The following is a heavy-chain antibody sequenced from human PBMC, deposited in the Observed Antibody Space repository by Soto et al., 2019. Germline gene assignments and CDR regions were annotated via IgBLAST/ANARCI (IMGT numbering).Heavy chain of an antibody. J-gene: IGHJ4*02. V-gene: IGHV3-23*01. D-gene: IGHD3-10*01. CDR3: AKAPSSGFAMEYYVDY. CDR1: GFTFSSYA. Sequence: EVQLSGSGGGLVQPGGSLRLSCAASGFTFSSYAMSWVRQAPGKGLEWVSAISGSSTSTYYADSVKGRFTISRDTSKNTLYLQMNSLRAEDTAGYYCAKAPSSGFAMEYYVDYWGQGTLVTVSS. CDR2: ISGSSTST.